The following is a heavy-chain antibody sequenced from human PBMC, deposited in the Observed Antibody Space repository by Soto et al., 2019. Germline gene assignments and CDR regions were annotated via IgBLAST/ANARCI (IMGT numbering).Heavy chain of an antibody. D-gene: IGHD6-13*01. CDR2: TYYRSKWYN. J-gene: IGHJ5*02. Sequence: SQALSLTGASSWVSVSSNIGACNCSRQSPSRGLEWLGRTYYRSKWYNDYAVSVKSRITINPDTSKNQFSLQLNSVTPEDTAVYYCARDLSKYSSSWSRNWFDPWGQGTLVTVSS. CDR3: ARDLSKYSSSWSRNWFDP. V-gene: IGHV6-1*01. CDR1: WVSVSSNIGA.